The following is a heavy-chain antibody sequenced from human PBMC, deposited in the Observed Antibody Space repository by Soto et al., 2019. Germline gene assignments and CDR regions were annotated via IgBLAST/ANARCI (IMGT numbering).Heavy chain of an antibody. V-gene: IGHV1-8*01. CDR2: LNPNTGDS. J-gene: IGHJ6*02. D-gene: IGHD5-12*01. CDR3: AREMSGYDNPSYYYGMDV. Sequence: ASVKVSCKASGYTFTSYDIYWVRQATGQGLEWMGWLNPNTGDSGYAQKFQGRITVTSDTSINTVHMELSSLRSEDTAVYYCAREMSGYDNPSYYYGMDVWGQGTTVTVSS. CDR1: GYTFTSYD.